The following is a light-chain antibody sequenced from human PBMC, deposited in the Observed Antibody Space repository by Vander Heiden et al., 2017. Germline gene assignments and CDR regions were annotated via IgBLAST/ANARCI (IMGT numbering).Light chain of an antibody. Sequence: EIVMTQSSATPSVSQGVSATLPCRASQSVSSDLAWYQQRPGQAPRLLMSGASTRATGIPARFSGRGSGTDFTLTISSLEPEDFAVYYCQQRSTWPLTFGGGTKVEIK. J-gene: IGKJ4*01. V-gene: IGKV3-11*01. CDR2: GAS. CDR1: QSVSSD. CDR3: QQRSTWPLT.